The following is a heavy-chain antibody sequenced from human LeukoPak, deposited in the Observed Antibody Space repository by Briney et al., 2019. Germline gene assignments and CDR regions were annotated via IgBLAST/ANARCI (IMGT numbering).Heavy chain of an antibody. CDR2: IYSSGST. V-gene: IGHV4-4*09. J-gene: IGHJ4*02. CDR1: GGSISNNY. D-gene: IGHD1-26*01. CDR3: ARHGLKLVGASTINFDN. Sequence: SETLSLTCTVSGGSISNNYWSWVRQPPGKGLEWIGYIYSSGSTDYNPSLKSRVTISVDTSKNQFSLKLHSVTAADTAVYYCARHGLKLVGASTINFDNWGQGILVTVSS.